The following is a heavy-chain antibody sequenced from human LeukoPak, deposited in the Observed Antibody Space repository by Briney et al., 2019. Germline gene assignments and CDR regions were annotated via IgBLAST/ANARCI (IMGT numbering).Heavy chain of an antibody. CDR1: GGSITIYY. Sequence: ASETLPLTCTVSGGSITIYYWSWIRQTPGKGLEWIGYIYYSGSTNFNPSLKSRVTISVDTSKNQFSLKMSSVTAADTAVYFCARGGPPGYYYDYYMDVWGKGTTVTISS. CDR2: IYYSGST. J-gene: IGHJ6*03. V-gene: IGHV4-59*01. CDR3: ARGGPPGYYYDYYMDV.